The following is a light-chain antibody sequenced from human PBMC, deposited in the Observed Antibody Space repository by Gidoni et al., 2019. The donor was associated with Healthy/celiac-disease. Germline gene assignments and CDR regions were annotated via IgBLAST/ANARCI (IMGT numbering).Light chain of an antibody. CDR2: EVS. CDR1: SSDVGGYNY. V-gene: IGLV2-8*01. J-gene: IGLJ2*01. Sequence: QSALTQPPSASGSPGQSVTIYCTGTSSDVGGYNYVSWYQQHPGKAPKLMSYEVSKRPSGVPDRFSGSKSGNTASLTVSGLQAEDEADYYCSSYAGSNNFVVFGGGTKLTVL. CDR3: SSYAGSNNFVV.